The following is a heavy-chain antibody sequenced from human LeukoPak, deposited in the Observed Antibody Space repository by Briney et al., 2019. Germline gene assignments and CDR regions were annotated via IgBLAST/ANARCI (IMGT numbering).Heavy chain of an antibody. CDR3: AKGPLIVVVVWVDY. CDR2: TSISSSTI. CDR1: GFTFRSSS. J-gene: IGHJ4*02. V-gene: IGHV3-48*01. D-gene: IGHD3-22*01. Sequence: GRSLRLSCAASGFTFRSSSMNWVRPAPGKVLERVSYTSISSSTIYHADSVKGRFTISRDNAKNSLYLQMNSVRAEDTAIYYCAKGPLIVVVVWVDYWGQGTLVTVSS.